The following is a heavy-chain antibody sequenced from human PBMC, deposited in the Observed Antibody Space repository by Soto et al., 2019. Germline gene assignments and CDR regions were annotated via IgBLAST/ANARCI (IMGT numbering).Heavy chain of an antibody. J-gene: IGHJ6*02. D-gene: IGHD3-3*01. CDR1: GGSVSSGSYY. CDR3: AARITIFGVVNYYYGMDV. V-gene: IGHV4-61*01. CDR2: IYYSGST. Sequence: NPSETLSLTCTVSGGSVSSGSYYWSWIRQPPGKGLEWIGYIYYSGSTNYNPSLKSRVTISVDTSKNQFSLKLSSVTAADTAVYYCAARITIFGVVNYYYGMDVWGQGTTVTVSS.